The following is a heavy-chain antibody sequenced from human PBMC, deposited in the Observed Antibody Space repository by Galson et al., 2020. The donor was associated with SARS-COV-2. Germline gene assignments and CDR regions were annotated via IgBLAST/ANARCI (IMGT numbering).Heavy chain of an antibody. D-gene: IGHD1-1*01. Sequence: SETLSLTCTVSGGSISSYYWSWIRQPPGKGLEWIGYIYYSGSNNYNPSLKSRVTISVDTPKNQFSLKLSSVTAADTAVYYCARDGEETGTTRFDDWGQGTLVTVSS. CDR2: IYYSGSN. V-gene: IGHV4-59*01. CDR3: ARDGEETGTTRFDD. CDR1: GGSISSYY. J-gene: IGHJ4*02.